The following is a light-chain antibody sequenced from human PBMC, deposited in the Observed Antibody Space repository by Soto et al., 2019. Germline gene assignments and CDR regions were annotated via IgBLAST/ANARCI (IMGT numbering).Light chain of an antibody. J-gene: IGKJ5*01. CDR2: NAS. V-gene: IGKV3-11*01. CDR3: QQRGDWPPIT. CDR1: QSVSTF. Sequence: QSPATLSLSPGERAILSCRASQSVSTFLAWFQQKPGQPPRLLIYNASNRTTGIPARFSGSGSGTDFTLSISSLEPEDFAVYYCQQRGDWPPITFGQGTRLEI.